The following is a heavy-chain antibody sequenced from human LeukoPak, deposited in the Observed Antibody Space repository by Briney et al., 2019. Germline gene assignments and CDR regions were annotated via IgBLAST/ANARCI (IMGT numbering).Heavy chain of an antibody. D-gene: IGHD2-2*01. CDR3: ARSVGSECSSTSCYFRYYYYMDV. V-gene: IGHV4-59*12. Sequence: PSETLSLTCTVSGGSISSYYWSWIRQPPGKGLEWIGYIYYSGSTNYNPSLKSRVTISVDTSKNQSSLKLSSVTAADTAVYYCARSVGSECSSTSCYFRYYYYMDVWGKGTTVTVSS. CDR1: GGSISSYY. CDR2: IYYSGST. J-gene: IGHJ6*03.